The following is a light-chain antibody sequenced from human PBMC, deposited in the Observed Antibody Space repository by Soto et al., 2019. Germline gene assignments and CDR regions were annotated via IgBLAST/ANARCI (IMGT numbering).Light chain of an antibody. J-gene: IGKJ1*01. Sequence: AIQMTQSPYSLNASVGDRVTITCRASQGIRNDLCWYQQKPGQAPKLLIYAASSLQSGVPSRFSGSGSGTDFTLTISSLQPEVFATYYCMQVYMDPLTFGPGTNVDIK. CDR3: MQVYMDPLT. CDR1: QGIRND. CDR2: AAS. V-gene: IGKV1-6*01.